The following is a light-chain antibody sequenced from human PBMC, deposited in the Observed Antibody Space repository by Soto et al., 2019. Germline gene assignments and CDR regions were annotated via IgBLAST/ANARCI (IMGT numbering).Light chain of an antibody. V-gene: IGKV3-20*01. CDR2: GAS. CDR1: QSISSIY. J-gene: IGKJ4*01. Sequence: EIVLTQSPGTLSLSPGERATLSCRASQSISSIYLAWYQQKPGQAPMLLIYGASRRATGIPDRFSGSGSGTDFTLTIDRLEPEDFAVYYCQQYGSSSLTFGGGAKVEIK. CDR3: QQYGSSSLT.